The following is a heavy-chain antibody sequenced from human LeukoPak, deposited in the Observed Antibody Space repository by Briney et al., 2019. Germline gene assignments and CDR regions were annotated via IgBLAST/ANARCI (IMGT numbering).Heavy chain of an antibody. J-gene: IGHJ4*02. Sequence: SETLSLTCTVSGGSISSYYWSWIRQPPGKGLEWIGYIYYSGSTNYNPSLKSRVTISVDTSKNQFSLKLSSVTAVDTAVYYCARGGWTELDYWGQGTLVTVSS. CDR3: ARGGWTELDY. CDR2: IYYSGST. D-gene: IGHD6-19*01. CDR1: GGSISSYY. V-gene: IGHV4-59*01.